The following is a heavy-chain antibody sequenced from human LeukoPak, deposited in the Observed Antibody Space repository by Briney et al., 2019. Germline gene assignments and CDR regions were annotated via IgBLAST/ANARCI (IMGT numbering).Heavy chain of an antibody. V-gene: IGHV1-8*01. CDR1: GYTFTSYD. J-gene: IGHJ4*02. CDR2: MNPNSGNT. D-gene: IGHD2-15*01. CDR3: ARGECSGGSCYSGY. Sequence: ASVKASCKASGYTFTSYDINWVRQATGQGREWMGWMNPNSGNTGYAQKFQGRVTMTRNTSISTAYMELSSLRSEDTAVYYCARGECSGGSCYSGYWGQGTLVTVSS.